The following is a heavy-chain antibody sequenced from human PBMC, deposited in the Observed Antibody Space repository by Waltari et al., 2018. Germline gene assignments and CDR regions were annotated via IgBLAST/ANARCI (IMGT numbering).Heavy chain of an antibody. CDR2: IKQDGSES. V-gene: IGHV3-7*01. J-gene: IGHJ4*02. CDR1: GFPFSRYS. CDR3: ARPYSSGWYINFDY. D-gene: IGHD6-19*01. Sequence: EVQLVESGGGLVQPGGSLRLSCTASGFPFSRYSMVWVRQAPGKGLEWVATIKQDGSESYYVDSVKGRFTFSRDNAKNSLYLQMNSLRAEDTAVYYCARPYSSGWYINFDYWGQGTLVTVSS.